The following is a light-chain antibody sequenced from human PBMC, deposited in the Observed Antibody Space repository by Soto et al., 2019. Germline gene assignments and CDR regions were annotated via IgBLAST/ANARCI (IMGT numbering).Light chain of an antibody. CDR3: QQHINWPLT. CDR1: QSINSF. CDR2: GAS. Sequence: EIVLTQSPGTLSLSPGEGATLSCRASQSINSFLAWYQQRRGQAPRLLIHGASNRATGIPDRFSGSGSGPDFTLTISRLEPEDFALYYCQQHINWPLTFGGGTKVEIK. J-gene: IGKJ4*01. V-gene: IGKV3-11*01.